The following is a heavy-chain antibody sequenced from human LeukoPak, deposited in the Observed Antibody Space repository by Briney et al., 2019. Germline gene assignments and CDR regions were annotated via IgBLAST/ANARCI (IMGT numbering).Heavy chain of an antibody. Sequence: SETLSLTCTVSGGSISSYYWSWIRQPPGKGLEWIGYIYYSGSTNYNPSLKSRVTISVDTSKNQFSLKLSSVTAADTAVYYCARGRYSYGYFDYWGQGTLVTVSS. CDR2: IYYSGST. CDR3: ARGRYSYGYFDY. D-gene: IGHD5-18*01. V-gene: IGHV4-59*01. J-gene: IGHJ4*02. CDR1: GGSISSYY.